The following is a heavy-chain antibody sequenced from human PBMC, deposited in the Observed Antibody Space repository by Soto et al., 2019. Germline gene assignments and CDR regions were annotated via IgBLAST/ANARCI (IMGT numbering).Heavy chain of an antibody. Sequence: GGSLRLSCAASGFTFSTFAMTWVRQAPGKGLEWVAVISYDGSNKYYADSVKGRFTISRDNSKNTLYLQMNSLRAEDTAVYYCARDLFSREYSSSSGPGVFDYWGQGTLVTVSS. CDR1: GFTFSTFA. CDR3: ARDLFSREYSSSSGPGVFDY. CDR2: ISYDGSNK. V-gene: IGHV3-30-3*01. J-gene: IGHJ4*02. D-gene: IGHD6-6*01.